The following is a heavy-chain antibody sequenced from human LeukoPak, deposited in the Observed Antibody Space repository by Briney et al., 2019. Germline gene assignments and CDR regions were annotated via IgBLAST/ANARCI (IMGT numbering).Heavy chain of an antibody. CDR3: ANLERLELRDAFDI. V-gene: IGHV1-2*02. J-gene: IGHJ3*02. CDR2: INPNSGGT. CDR1: GYTFTVYY. Sequence: GASVKVSCKASGYTFTVYYMHWVRQAPGQGLEWMGWINPNSGGTNYAQKFQGRVTMTRDTSISTAYMELSRLRSDDTAVYYCANLERLELRDAFDIWGQGTMVTVSS. D-gene: IGHD1-1*01.